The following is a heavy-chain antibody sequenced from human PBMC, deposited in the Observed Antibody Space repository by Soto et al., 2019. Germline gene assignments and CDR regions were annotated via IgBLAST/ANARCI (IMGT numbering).Heavy chain of an antibody. V-gene: IGHV3-15*01. D-gene: IGHD2-2*01. CDR2: IKSKTDGGTT. CDR1: GFTFSNAW. Sequence: GGSLRLSCAASGFTFSNAWMSWVRQAPGKGLEWVGRIKSKTDGGTTDYAAPVKGRLNISRDDSKNTLYLQMNSLKTEDTAVYYCTTEIVVVPAASSSAFDIWGQGTMVTVSS. CDR3: TTEIVVVPAASSSAFDI. J-gene: IGHJ3*02.